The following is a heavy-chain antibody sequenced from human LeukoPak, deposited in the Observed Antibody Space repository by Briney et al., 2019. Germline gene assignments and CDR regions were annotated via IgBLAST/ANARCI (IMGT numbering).Heavy chain of an antibody. V-gene: IGHV6-1*01. D-gene: IGHD6-6*01. CDR2: TYYRSKWYN. CDR3: ARWRSSSSHYYYYGMDV. J-gene: IGHJ6*02. CDR1: GDSVSSNSAA. Sequence: SQTLSLTCAISGDSVSSNSAAWNWIRQSPSRGLEWLGRTYYRSKWYNDYAVSVKSRITINPDTSKNQFSLQLNSVTPEDTAVYYCARWRSSSSHYYYYGMDVWGQGPTVTVSS.